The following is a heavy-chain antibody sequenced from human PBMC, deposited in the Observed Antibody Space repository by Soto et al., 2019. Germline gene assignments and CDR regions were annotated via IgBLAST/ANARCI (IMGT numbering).Heavy chain of an antibody. V-gene: IGHV1-69*02. CDR3: ARSYGDGGYYGMDV. Sequence: QVQLVQSGAEVKKPGSSVKVSCKASGGTFSSYTISWVRQAPGQGPEWMGRIIPILGIANYAQKFQGRVTITADKSTSTAYMELSSLRSEDTAVYYCARSYGDGGYYGMDVWGQGTTVTVSS. CDR1: GGTFSSYT. D-gene: IGHD4-17*01. J-gene: IGHJ6*02. CDR2: IIPILGIA.